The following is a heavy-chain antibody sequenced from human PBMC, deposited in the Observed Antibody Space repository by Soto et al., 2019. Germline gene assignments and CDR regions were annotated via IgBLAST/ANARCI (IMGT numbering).Heavy chain of an antibody. J-gene: IGHJ6*02. CDR2: FDPEDGET. CDR1: GYTLTELS. Sequence: ASVKVSCKVSGYTLTELSMHWVRQAPGKGLEWMGGFDPEDGETIYAQKFQGRVTMTEDTSTDTAYMELSSLRSEDTAVYYCATVYILIAAADDYGMDVWGQGTTVTVSS. V-gene: IGHV1-24*01. CDR3: ATVYILIAAADDYGMDV. D-gene: IGHD6-13*01.